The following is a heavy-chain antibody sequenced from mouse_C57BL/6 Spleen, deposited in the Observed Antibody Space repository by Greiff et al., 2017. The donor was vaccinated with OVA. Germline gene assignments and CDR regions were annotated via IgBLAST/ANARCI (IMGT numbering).Heavy chain of an antibody. CDR3: TTGDYPAWFAY. Sequence: VHVKQSGAELVRPGASVKLSCTASGFNIKDDYMHWVKQRPEQGLEWIGWIDPENGDTEYASKFQGKATITVDTSSNTAYLQLSSLTSEDTAVYYCTTGDYPAWFAYWGQGTLVTVSA. CDR2: IDPENGDT. CDR1: GFNIKDDY. V-gene: IGHV14-4*01. J-gene: IGHJ3*01. D-gene: IGHD5-5*01.